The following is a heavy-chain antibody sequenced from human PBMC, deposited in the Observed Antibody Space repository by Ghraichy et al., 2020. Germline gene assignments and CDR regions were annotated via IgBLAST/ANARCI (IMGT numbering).Heavy chain of an antibody. D-gene: IGHD6-13*01. Sequence: SVKVSCKASGGTFSSYAISWVRQAPGQGLEWMGGIIPIFGTANYAQKFQGRVTITTDESTSTAYMELSSLRSEDTAVYYCASAEVAAAGTVFGWFDPWGQGTLVTVSS. CDR3: ASAEVAAAGTVFGWFDP. CDR1: GGTFSSYA. J-gene: IGHJ5*02. CDR2: IIPIFGTA. V-gene: IGHV1-69*05.